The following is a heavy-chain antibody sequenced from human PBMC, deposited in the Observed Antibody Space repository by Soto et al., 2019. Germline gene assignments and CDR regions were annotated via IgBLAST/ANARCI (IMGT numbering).Heavy chain of an antibody. CDR1: GYTFTSYG. V-gene: IGHV1-18*01. CDR3: ARDRSVVVPAASWFDP. Sequence: VASVKVSCKASGYTFTSYGISWVRQAPGQGLEWMGWISAYNGNTNYAQKLQGRVTMTTDTSTSTAYMELRSLRSDDTAVYYCARDRSVVVPAASWFDPWGQGTLVTVSS. J-gene: IGHJ5*02. CDR2: ISAYNGNT. D-gene: IGHD2-2*01.